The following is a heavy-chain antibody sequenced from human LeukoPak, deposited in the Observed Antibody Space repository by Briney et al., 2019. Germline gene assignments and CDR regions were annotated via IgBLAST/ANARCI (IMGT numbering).Heavy chain of an antibody. CDR3: ARAVRSPPDAFDI. CDR1: GFTFSSYA. V-gene: IGHV3-74*01. Sequence: GGSLRLSCAASGFTFSSYAMSWVRQAPGKGLVWVSRIDSDGSSTRYADSVKGRFTISRDNAKNTLYLQMNSLRAEDTAVYYCARAVRSPPDAFDIWGQGTMVTVSS. CDR2: IDSDGSST. J-gene: IGHJ3*02. D-gene: IGHD3-10*01.